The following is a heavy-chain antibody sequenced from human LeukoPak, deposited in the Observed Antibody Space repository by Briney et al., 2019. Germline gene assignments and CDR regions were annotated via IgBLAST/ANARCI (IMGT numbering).Heavy chain of an antibody. CDR2: INPNSGGT. V-gene: IGHV1-2*06. J-gene: IGHJ4*02. Sequence: GASVKVSCKASGYTFTGYCMHWVRQAPGQGLEWMGRINPNSGGTNYAQKFQGRVTMTRDTSISTAYMELSRLRSDDTAVYYCARLLWFGELLGEGDYWGQGTLVTVSS. CDR1: GYTFTGYC. D-gene: IGHD3-10*01. CDR3: ARLLWFGELLGEGDY.